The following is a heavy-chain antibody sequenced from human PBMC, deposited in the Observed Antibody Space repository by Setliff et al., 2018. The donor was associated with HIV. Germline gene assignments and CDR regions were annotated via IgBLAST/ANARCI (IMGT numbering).Heavy chain of an antibody. CDR1: GYSISSSSYY. J-gene: IGHJ2*01. D-gene: IGHD1-26*01. V-gene: IGHV4-39*07. CDR3: ARDFRIGWAVQDYWYFDL. CDR2: IYYSGST. Sequence: TSETLSLTCTVSGYSISSSSYYWDWIRQPPGKGLEWIGSIYYSGSTYYNPSLKSRVTISVDTSKNQFSLKLSSVTAADTAVYYCARDFRIGWAVQDYWYFDLWGRGTLVTVSS.